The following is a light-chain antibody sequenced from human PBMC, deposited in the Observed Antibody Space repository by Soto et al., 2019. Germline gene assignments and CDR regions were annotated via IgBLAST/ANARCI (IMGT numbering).Light chain of an antibody. J-gene: IGKJ2*01. V-gene: IGKV1-5*01. CDR1: QSISSW. Sequence: DMQMTQSPSTLSASVGDRVTITCRASQSISSWLAWYQQKPGRAPKLLIYDASSLESGVPSRFSGSGSGTEFTLTISSLQPDDFATYYCQQYNSYLYTFGQGTK. CDR3: QQYNSYLYT. CDR2: DAS.